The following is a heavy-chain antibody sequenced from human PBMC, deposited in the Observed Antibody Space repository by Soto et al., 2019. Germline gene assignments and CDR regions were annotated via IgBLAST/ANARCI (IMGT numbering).Heavy chain of an antibody. CDR1: GNTFPNYP. D-gene: IGHD4-17*01. CDR3: AKDRYGDYGGIDY. Sequence: XSVKVSFNTSGNTFPNYPLHLVRQAPGQRPEWMGWINGGNGNTKYSEHFQGRVTFTGDTPAGTAYKELSSLTSEDTAVYYCAKDRYGDYGGIDYWGQGTMVTVSS. V-gene: IGHV1-3*01. CDR2: INGGNGNT. J-gene: IGHJ4*02.